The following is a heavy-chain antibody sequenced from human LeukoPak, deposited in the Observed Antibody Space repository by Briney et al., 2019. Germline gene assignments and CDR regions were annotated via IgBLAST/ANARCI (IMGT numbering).Heavy chain of an antibody. D-gene: IGHD3-22*01. CDR1: GYTLTELS. CDR3: ATDRSTMIFRSMILENYWYFDL. Sequence: ASVKVSCKVSGYTLTELSMHWVRQAPGKGLEWMGGFDPEDGETIYAQKFQGRVTMTEDTSTDTAYRALSSLRSEDTAVHYYATDRSTMIFRSMILENYWYFDLWGRGTLVTVSS. J-gene: IGHJ2*01. CDR2: FDPEDGET. V-gene: IGHV1-24*01.